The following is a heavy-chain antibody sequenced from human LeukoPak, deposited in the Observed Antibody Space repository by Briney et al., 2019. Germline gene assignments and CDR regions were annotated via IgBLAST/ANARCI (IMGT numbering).Heavy chain of an antibody. V-gene: IGHV3-30*18. CDR3: ANGGYCSGGSCYDSVLVIDY. J-gene: IGHJ4*02. CDR1: GFTFSSYG. Sequence: GRSLRHSCAASGFTFSSYGMHWVRQAPGKGLEWVAVISYDGSNKYYADSVKGRFTISRDNSKNTLYLQMNSLRAEDTAVYYCANGGYCSGGSCYDSVLVIDYWGQGTLVTVSS. CDR2: ISYDGSNK. D-gene: IGHD2-15*01.